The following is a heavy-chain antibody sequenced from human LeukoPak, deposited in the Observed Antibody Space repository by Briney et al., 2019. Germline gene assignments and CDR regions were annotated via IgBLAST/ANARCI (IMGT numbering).Heavy chain of an antibody. J-gene: IGHJ5*02. CDR2: INHSGST. CDR1: GGSFSGYY. D-gene: IGHD2-2*01. Sequence: SETLSLTCAVYGGSFSGYYWSWFRQPPGKGLEWMGEINHSGSTNNNPSLKRRVTISVDTSKNQFSLKLSSVTAADTAVYYCARGGHCSSTSCYAGGFDNWFDPWGQGTLVTVSS. CDR3: ARGGHCSSTSCYAGGFDNWFDP. V-gene: IGHV4-34*01.